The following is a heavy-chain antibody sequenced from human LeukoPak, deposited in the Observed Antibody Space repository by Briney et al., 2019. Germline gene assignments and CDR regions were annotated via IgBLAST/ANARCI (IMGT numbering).Heavy chain of an antibody. CDR3: AREGLGELLSDAFDI. V-gene: IGHV1-2*04. Sequence: ASVKVSCKASGYTFTGYYMHWVRQAPGQGLEWMGWINPNSGGTDYAQKFQGWVTMIRDTSISTAYMELSRLRSDDTAVYYCAREGLGELLSDAFDIWGQGTMVTVSS. D-gene: IGHD3-10*01. CDR1: GYTFTGYY. J-gene: IGHJ3*02. CDR2: INPNSGGT.